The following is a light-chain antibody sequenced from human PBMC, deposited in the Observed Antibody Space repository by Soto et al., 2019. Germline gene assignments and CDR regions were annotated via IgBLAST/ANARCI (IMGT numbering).Light chain of an antibody. CDR3: QAWDSSTVV. CDR2: QDS. Sequence: SYELTQPPSVSVSPGQTASITCSGGKLGDKYACWYQQKPGQSPVLVIYQDSKRPSGSPERFSGSNSANTATLTISGTQAMDEADYYCQAWDSSTVVFGGGTKVTVL. J-gene: IGLJ2*01. CDR1: KLGDKY. V-gene: IGLV3-1*01.